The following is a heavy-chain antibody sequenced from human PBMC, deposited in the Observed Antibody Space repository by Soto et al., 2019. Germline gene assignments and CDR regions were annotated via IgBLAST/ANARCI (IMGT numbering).Heavy chain of an antibody. J-gene: IGHJ4*02. V-gene: IGHV4-61*01. CDR3: AVFRAGAGGNGY. CDR1: GDSVTSSSYH. CDR2: QTGST. Sequence: QVQLQESGPGLIKPSETLSLTCTVSGDSVTSSSYHWTWIRQPPGKGLEWIGQTGSTNYNPSLESPITISVDTSKNQFSLSLSAVTAADTAVYYCAVFRAGAGGNGYWGPGTQVTVSS. D-gene: IGHD6-19*01.